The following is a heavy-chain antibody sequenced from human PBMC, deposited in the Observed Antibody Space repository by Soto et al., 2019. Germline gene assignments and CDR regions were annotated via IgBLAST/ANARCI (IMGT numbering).Heavy chain of an antibody. D-gene: IGHD3-3*01. CDR2: IIPIFGTT. CDR3: ARVFPDGWVEPGVVRGYLDT. J-gene: IGHJ4*02. V-gene: IGHV1-69*01. CDR1: ADSFSSYG. Sequence: QVQLVQSGAEVKEPGSAVKVSCKAPADSFSSYGISWVRQAPGQGLEWMGGIIPIFGTTNYAEKFQGRVTITADESTNKAYMELSSLRYEDTALYYCARVFPDGWVEPGVVRGYLDTWGRGTLVTVSS.